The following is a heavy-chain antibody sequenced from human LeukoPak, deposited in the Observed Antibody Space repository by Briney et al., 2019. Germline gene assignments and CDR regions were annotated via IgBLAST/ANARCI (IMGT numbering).Heavy chain of an antibody. V-gene: IGHV3-23*01. D-gene: IGHD1/OR15-1a*01. CDR3: AKKYAVDSTNWYKIFDH. CDR2: ITSGGDI. CDR1: GFTFSSYA. Sequence: GGSLRLSCAASGFTFSSYAMTWVRQAPGKGLECVSTITSGGDIYYTDSVKGRFTISRDNSRNTLYLQMDSLRAEDTAVYYCAKKYAVDSTNWYKIFDHWGQGTLVTVST. J-gene: IGHJ5*02.